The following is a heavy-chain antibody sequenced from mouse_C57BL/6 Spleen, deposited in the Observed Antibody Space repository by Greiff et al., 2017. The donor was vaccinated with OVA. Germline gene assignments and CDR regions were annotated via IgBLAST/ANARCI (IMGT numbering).Heavy chain of an antibody. Sequence: EVKLQESGGGLVQPGGSMKLSCVASGFTFSNYWMNWVRQSPEKGLEWVAQIRLKSDNYATHYAESVKGRFTISRDDSKSSVYLQMNNLRAEDTGIYYCTSAAQATFAYWGQGTLVTVSA. V-gene: IGHV6-3*01. CDR2: IRLKSDNYAT. J-gene: IGHJ3*01. CDR3: TSAAQATFAY. D-gene: IGHD3-2*02. CDR1: GFTFSNYW.